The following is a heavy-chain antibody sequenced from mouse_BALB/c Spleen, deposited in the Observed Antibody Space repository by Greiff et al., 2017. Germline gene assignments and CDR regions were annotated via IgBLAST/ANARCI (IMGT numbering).Heavy chain of an antibody. CDR3: ARFTTVVATYYYAMDY. CDR1: GDSITSGY. CDR2: ISYSGST. V-gene: IGHV3-8*02. J-gene: IGHJ4*01. D-gene: IGHD1-1*01. Sequence: DVKLVESGPSLVKPSQTLSLTCSVTGDSITSGYWNWIRKFPGNKLEYMGYISYSGSTYYNPSLKSRISITRDTSKNQYYLQLNSVTTEDTATYYCARFTTVVATYYYAMDYWGQGTSVTVSS.